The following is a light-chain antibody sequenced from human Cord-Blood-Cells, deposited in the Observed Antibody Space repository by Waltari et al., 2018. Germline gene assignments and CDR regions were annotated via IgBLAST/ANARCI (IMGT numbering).Light chain of an antibody. CDR2: EGS. J-gene: IGLJ3*02. CDR1: SSDVGSYNL. CDR3: CSYAGSSTWV. Sequence: QSALTRPASVSGSPGQSITISCTGTSSDVGSYNLVSWYQQHPGKAPKLMIYEGSKRPSGVSYRFSGSKSGNTASLTISGLQAEDEADYYCCSYAGSSTWVFGGGTKLTVL. V-gene: IGLV2-23*01.